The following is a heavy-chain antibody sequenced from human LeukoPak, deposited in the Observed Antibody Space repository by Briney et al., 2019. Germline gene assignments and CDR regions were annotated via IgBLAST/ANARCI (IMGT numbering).Heavy chain of an antibody. D-gene: IGHD3-3*01. CDR1: GFTFSSHG. Sequence: GGSLRLSCAASGFTFSSHGMHWVRQAPGKGLEWVAFIRYDGSNKYYADSVKGRFTISRDNSKNTLYLQMNSLRAEDTAVYYCAKDWGVVIPYYFDYWGQGTLVTVSS. CDR2: IRYDGSNK. J-gene: IGHJ4*02. V-gene: IGHV3-30*02. CDR3: AKDWGVVIPYYFDY.